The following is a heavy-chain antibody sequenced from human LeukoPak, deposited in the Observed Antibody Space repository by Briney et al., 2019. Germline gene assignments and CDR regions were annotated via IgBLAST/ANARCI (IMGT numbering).Heavy chain of an antibody. CDR1: GFIVSSNY. J-gene: IGHJ5*02. CDR3: ARHSSGWYYNWFDP. CDR2: IYSGGRT. Sequence: GGSLRLSCAASGFIVSSNYMSWVRQAPGKGLEWVSVIYSGGRTYYAASVKGRFTISRDNSKNTLFLQMNSLSAEDTAVNYCARHSSGWYYNWFDPWGQGTLVTVSS. D-gene: IGHD6-19*01. V-gene: IGHV3-66*04.